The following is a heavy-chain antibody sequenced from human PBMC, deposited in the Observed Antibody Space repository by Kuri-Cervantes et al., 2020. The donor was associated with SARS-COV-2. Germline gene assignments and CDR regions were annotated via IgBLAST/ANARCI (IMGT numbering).Heavy chain of an antibody. D-gene: IGHD4-11*01. Sequence: SETLSLTCTVSGGSISSGSYYWSWIRQPAGKGLEWIGRIYTSGSTNYNPSLKSRVTISVDTSKNQFSLKLSSVTAADTAVYYCARKTTVTTGFDPWGQGTLVTVSS. CDR3: ARKTTVTTGFDP. V-gene: IGHV4-61*02. J-gene: IGHJ5*02. CDR1: GGSISSGSYY. CDR2: IYTSGST.